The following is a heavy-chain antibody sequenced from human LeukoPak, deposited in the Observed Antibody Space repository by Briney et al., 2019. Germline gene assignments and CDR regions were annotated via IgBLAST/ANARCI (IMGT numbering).Heavy chain of an antibody. V-gene: IGHV3-30*19. D-gene: IGHD6-19*01. Sequence: GGSLRLYCAASGETFSSYGMHWVRQAPGKGLEWVAVRSYDGSNKYYADSVKGRFTISRDNSKNTLYLQMNSLRAEDTAVYYCARDGHIAVAGTHPSYWGQGTLVTVSS. CDR3: ARDGHIAVAGTHPSY. CDR1: GETFSSYG. J-gene: IGHJ4*02. CDR2: RSYDGSNK.